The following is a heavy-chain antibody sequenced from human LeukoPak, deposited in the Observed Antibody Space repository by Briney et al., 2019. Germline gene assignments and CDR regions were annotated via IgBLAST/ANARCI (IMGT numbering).Heavy chain of an antibody. CDR1: GGSISNYY. CDR2: IHYSGYT. J-gene: IGHJ2*01. V-gene: IGHV4-59*01. Sequence: KPSETLSLTCAVSGGSISNYYCSWIRQPPGKGLEWLGYIHYSGYTNYNPPLKSRVTISVDTSKNQFSLNLSSVTAADTAVYYCARHWGSDWYFDLWGRGTLVTVSS. CDR3: ARHWGSDWYFDL. D-gene: IGHD7-27*01.